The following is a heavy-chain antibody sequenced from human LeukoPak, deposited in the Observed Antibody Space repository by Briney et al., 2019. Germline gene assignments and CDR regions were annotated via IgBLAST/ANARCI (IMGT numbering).Heavy chain of an antibody. CDR3: ARRWVYYYGMDV. Sequence: NPSETLSLTCTVSGGSISSSRYYWSWIRQPPEKGLEWIGEINHSGSTNYNPSLKSRVTISVDTSKNQFSLKLSSVTAADTAVYYCARRWVYYYGMDVWGQGTTVTVSS. J-gene: IGHJ6*02. D-gene: IGHD1-26*01. CDR2: INHSGST. CDR1: GGSISSSRYY. V-gene: IGHV4-39*07.